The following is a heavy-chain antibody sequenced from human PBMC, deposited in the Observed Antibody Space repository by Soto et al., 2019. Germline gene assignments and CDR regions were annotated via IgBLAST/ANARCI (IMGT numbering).Heavy chain of an antibody. CDR2: IWYDGTNQ. CDR1: GFTFSTHG. D-gene: IGHD2-15*01. V-gene: IGHV3-33*01. CDR3: ARDPSIVVVSTGVYGMDV. J-gene: IGHJ6*02. Sequence: GGSLRLSCAAPGFTFSTHGMKWLLQAPGKGQGWVAVIWYDGTNQYYADSVKGLFAISRDNSKNTLYLQMDSLRVEDTAVYYCARDPSIVVVSTGVYGMDVWGQGTTVTVSS.